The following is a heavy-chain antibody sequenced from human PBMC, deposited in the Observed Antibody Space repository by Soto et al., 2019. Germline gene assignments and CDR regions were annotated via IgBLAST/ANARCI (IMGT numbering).Heavy chain of an antibody. CDR3: ASSTTMVTTYYYYGMDV. CDR1: GFTFSSYA. V-gene: IGHV3-30-3*01. Sequence: QVQLVESGGGVVQPGRSLRLSCAASGFTFSSYAMHWVRQAPGKGLEWVAVISYDGSNKYYADSVKGRFTISRDNSKNTLYLQMNSLRAEDTAVYYCASSTTMVTTYYYYGMDVWGQGTTVTVSS. CDR2: ISYDGSNK. D-gene: IGHD4-17*01. J-gene: IGHJ6*02.